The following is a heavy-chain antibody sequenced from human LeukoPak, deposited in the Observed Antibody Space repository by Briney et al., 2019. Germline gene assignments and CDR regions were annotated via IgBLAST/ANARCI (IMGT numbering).Heavy chain of an antibody. CDR1: GFTFSSYG. Sequence: GGSLRLSCAASGFTFSSYGMHWVRQAPGKGLEWVAVIWYDGSNKYYADSVKGRFTISRDNSKNTLYLQMNSLRAEDTAVYYYARDPTVQDYYDSSGYDYWGQGTLVTVSS. D-gene: IGHD3-22*01. J-gene: IGHJ4*02. CDR3: ARDPTVQDYYDSSGYDY. CDR2: IWYDGSNK. V-gene: IGHV3-33*01.